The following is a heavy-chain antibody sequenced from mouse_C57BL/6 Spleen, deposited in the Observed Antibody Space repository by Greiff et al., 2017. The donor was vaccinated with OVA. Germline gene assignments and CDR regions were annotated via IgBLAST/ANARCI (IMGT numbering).Heavy chain of an antibody. J-gene: IGHJ3*01. V-gene: IGHV5-4*01. CDR2: ISDGGSYT. CDR1: GFTFSSYA. Sequence: EVHLVESGGGLVKPGGSLKLSCAASGFTFSSYAMSWVRQTPEKRLEWVATISDGGSYTYYPDNVKGRFTISRDNAKNNLYLQMSHLKSEDTAMYYCARAPPFAYWGQGTLVTVSA. CDR3: ARAPPFAY.